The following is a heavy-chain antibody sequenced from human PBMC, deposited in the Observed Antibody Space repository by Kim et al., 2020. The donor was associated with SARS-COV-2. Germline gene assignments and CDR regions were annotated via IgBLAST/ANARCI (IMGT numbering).Heavy chain of an antibody. CDR3: ACGYNSYYGMDV. CDR2: IYPGDSDT. V-gene: IGHV5-51*01. D-gene: IGHD5-12*01. Sequence: GESLKISCKASGYSFTSYWIGWVRQMPGKGLEWMGIIYPGDSDTKYSPSFQGQVTVSADKSITTAYLQWASVRASDTAMYYCACGYNSYYGMDVWGQGTTVTVSS. CDR1: GYSFTSYW. J-gene: IGHJ6*02.